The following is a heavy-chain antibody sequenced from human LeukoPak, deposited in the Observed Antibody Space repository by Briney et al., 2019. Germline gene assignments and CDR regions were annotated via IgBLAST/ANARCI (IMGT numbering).Heavy chain of an antibody. CDR3: ARGARRFLEWFDPPRNWFDP. Sequence: PGRSLRLSCAASGFTFSSYAMHWVRQAPGKGLEWVSYISSSSSTIYYADSVKGRFTISRDNAKNSLYLQMNSLRDEDTAVYYCARGARRFLEWFDPPRNWFDPWGQGTLVTVSS. D-gene: IGHD3-3*01. CDR2: ISSSSSTI. CDR1: GFTFSSYA. V-gene: IGHV3-48*02. J-gene: IGHJ5*02.